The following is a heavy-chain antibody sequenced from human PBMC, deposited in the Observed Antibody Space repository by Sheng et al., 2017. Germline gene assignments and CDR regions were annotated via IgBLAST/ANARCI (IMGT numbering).Heavy chain of an antibody. CDR1: GYSLSSGYY. CDR3: ARVGGSFNWFDP. V-gene: IGHV4-38-2*02. D-gene: IGHD2-15*01. CDR2: LFYSGRS. Sequence: QVQLQESCPGLVKPSETLSLTCTVSGYSLSSGYYWGWIRQPPGKGLEWIGIGSLFYSGRSYYNPSLRSRVTISLDTSKNQFSLKLNSVTAADTAVYYCARVGGSFNWFDPWGQGALVTVSS. J-gene: IGHJ5*02.